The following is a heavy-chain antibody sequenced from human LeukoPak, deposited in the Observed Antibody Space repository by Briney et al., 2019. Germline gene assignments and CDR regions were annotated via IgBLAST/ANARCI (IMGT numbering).Heavy chain of an antibody. CDR1: GFSFRNYW. J-gene: IGHJ6*02. CDR3: GAAAGTSGGYYYYGMDV. CDR2: INKDGTNT. Sequence: GGSLRLSCAASGFSFRNYWMHWVRQAPGKGLVWVSRINKDGTNTNYADSVKGRFTISRDNAKNTLYLQMNSLRAEDTAVYYCGAAAGTSGGYYYYGMDVWGQGTTVTVSS. V-gene: IGHV3-74*01. D-gene: IGHD6-13*01.